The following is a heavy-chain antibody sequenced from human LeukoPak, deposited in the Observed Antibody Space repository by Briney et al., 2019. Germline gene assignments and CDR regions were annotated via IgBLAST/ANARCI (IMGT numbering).Heavy chain of an antibody. CDR3: ASFPYYYDSSGYFWFDP. CDR2: IYHSGST. Sequence: PLGTLSLTCAVSGGSISSSNWWSWVRQPPGKGLEWIGEIYHSGSTNYNPSLKSRVTISVDKSKNQFSLKLSSVTAADTAVYYCASFPYYYDSSGYFWFDPWGQGTLVTVSS. CDR1: GGSISSSNW. V-gene: IGHV4-4*02. J-gene: IGHJ5*02. D-gene: IGHD3-22*01.